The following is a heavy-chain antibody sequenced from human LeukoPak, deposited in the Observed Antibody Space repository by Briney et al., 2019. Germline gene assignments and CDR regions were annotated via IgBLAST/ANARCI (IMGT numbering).Heavy chain of an antibody. CDR1: GGSISSGSYY. V-gene: IGHV4-39*01. D-gene: IGHD4-23*01. CDR3: ARQHDYGGNSVFFGY. Sequence: SETLSLTCTVSGGSISSGSYYWSWIRQPPGKGLEWIGSIYYSGSTYYNPSLKSRVTISVDTSKNQFSLKLSSVTAADTAVYYCARQHDYGGNSVFFGYWGQGTLVTVSS. J-gene: IGHJ4*02. CDR2: IYYSGST.